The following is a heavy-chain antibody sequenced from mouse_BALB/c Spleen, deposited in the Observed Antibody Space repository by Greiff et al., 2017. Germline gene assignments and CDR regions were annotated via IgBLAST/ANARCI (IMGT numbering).Heavy chain of an antibody. CDR2: ISSGSSTI. J-gene: IGHJ3*01. V-gene: IGHV5-17*02. CDR3: AREGRPAWFAC. Sequence: EVKLMESGGGLVQPGGSRKLSCAASGFTFSSFGMHWVRQAPEKGLEWVAYISSGSSTIYYADTVKGRFTISRDNPKNTLFLQMTSLRSEDTAMYYCAREGRPAWFACWGQGTLVTVSA. CDR1: GFTFSSFG.